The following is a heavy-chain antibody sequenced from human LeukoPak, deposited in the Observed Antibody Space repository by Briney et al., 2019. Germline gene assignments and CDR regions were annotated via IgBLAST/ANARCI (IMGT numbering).Heavy chain of an antibody. CDR1: GFTFSSYG. Sequence: PGGSLRLSYAASGFTFSSYGMHWVRQAPGKWLEWVAVIWYDGSNKYYADSVKGRFTISRDNSKNTLYLQMNSLRAEDTAVYYCAKDKVWFGELLLYFFDYWGQGTLVTVSS. CDR3: AKDKVWFGELLLYFFDY. CDR2: IWYDGSNK. V-gene: IGHV3-33*06. D-gene: IGHD3-10*01. J-gene: IGHJ4*02.